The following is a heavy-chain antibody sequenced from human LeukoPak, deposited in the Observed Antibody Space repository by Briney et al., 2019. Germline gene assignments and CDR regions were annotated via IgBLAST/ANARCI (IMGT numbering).Heavy chain of an antibody. CDR2: IYYSGST. CDR1: GGSISSYY. CDR3: ARGDCGGDCYQTQNWYFDL. Sequence: SETLSLTCTVSGGSISSYYWSWIRQPPGKGLEWIGYIYYSGSTNYNPSLKSRVTISVDTSKNQFSLKLSSVTAADTAVYYCARGDCGGDCYQTQNWYFDLWGRGTLVTVSS. D-gene: IGHD2-21*02. V-gene: IGHV4-59*01. J-gene: IGHJ2*01.